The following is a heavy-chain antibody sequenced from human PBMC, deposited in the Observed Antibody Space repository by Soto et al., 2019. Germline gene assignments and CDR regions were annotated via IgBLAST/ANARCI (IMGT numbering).Heavy chain of an antibody. Sequence: VKGSCKASGGTFSSYAISWVRQAPGQGLEWMGGIIPIFGTANYAQKFQGRATITADESTSTAYMELSSLRSEDTAVYYCARVVPAAMAAFDIWGQGAMVTVSS. J-gene: IGHJ3*02. V-gene: IGHV1-69*01. CDR2: IIPIFGTA. D-gene: IGHD2-2*01. CDR1: GGTFSSYA. CDR3: ARVVPAAMAAFDI.